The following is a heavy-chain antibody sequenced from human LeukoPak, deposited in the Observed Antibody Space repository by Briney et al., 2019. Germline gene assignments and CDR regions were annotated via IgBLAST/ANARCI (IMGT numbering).Heavy chain of an antibody. Sequence: GGSLRLSCAASGFTFSSYSMNWVRQAPGKGLEWVSSISSSSYIYYADSVKGRFTISRDNAKNSLYLQMNSLRAEDTAVYYCARDFAYDSSGYYYPDYWGQGTLVTVSS. D-gene: IGHD3-22*01. CDR3: ARDFAYDSSGYYYPDY. J-gene: IGHJ4*02. CDR1: GFTFSSYS. CDR2: ISSSSYI. V-gene: IGHV3-21*01.